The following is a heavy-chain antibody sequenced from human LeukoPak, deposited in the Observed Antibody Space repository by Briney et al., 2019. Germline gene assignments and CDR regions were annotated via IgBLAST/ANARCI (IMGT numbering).Heavy chain of an antibody. CDR2: INHSGST. V-gene: IGHV4-34*01. CDR1: GGSFGGYY. D-gene: IGHD3-22*01. Sequence: SETLSLTCAVYGGSFGGYYWSWIRQPPGKGLEWIGEINHSGSTNYNPSLKSRVTISVDTSKNQFSLKLSSVTAADTAVYYCARGRMYYYDSSGYYYVEAFDIWGQGTMVTVSS. CDR3: ARGRMYYYDSSGYYYVEAFDI. J-gene: IGHJ3*02.